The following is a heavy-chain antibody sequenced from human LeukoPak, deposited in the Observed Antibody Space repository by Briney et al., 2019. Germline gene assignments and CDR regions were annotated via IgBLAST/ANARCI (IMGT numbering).Heavy chain of an antibody. D-gene: IGHD6-19*01. Sequence: GGSLRLPCAASGFTFSSYATRWVRQAPGKGLEWVSAISDSGGSTYYADSVKGRFTISRDNSKNTLYLQMNSLRAEDTAVYYCAKASVAGSHGYFDYWGQGTLVTVSS. CDR1: GFTFSSYA. CDR3: AKASVAGSHGYFDY. V-gene: IGHV3-23*01. J-gene: IGHJ4*02. CDR2: ISDSGGST.